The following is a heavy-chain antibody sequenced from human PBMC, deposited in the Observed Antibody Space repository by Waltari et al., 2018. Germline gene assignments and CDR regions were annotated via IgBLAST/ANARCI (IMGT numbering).Heavy chain of an antibody. CDR2: INHSGST. CDR1: GGSFSGYY. D-gene: IGHD6-6*01. J-gene: IGHJ2*01. CDR3: ARKGSSIAARQNSRYWYFDL. V-gene: IGHV4-34*01. Sequence: QVQLQQWGAGLLKPSETLSLTCAVYGGSFSGYYWSWIRQPPGKGLEWIGEINHSGSTNYNPSLKSRVTISVDTSKNQFSLKLSSVTAADTAVYYCARKGSSIAARQNSRYWYFDLWGRGTLVTVSS.